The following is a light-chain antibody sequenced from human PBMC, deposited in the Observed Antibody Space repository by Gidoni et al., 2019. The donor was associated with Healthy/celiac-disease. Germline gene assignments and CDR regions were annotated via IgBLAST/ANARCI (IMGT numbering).Light chain of an antibody. V-gene: IGLV3-1*01. J-gene: IGLJ2*01. CDR2: QDS. Sequence: SYELTQPPSVSVSPGQTASITCSGDKLGDKYACWYQQKPGQSPVLVIYQDSKRPSGIPERFSGSNSGNTATLTISGTQAMDEADYYCQAWDSSTAAVFGGGPKLTVL. CDR3: QAWDSSTAAV. CDR1: KLGDKY.